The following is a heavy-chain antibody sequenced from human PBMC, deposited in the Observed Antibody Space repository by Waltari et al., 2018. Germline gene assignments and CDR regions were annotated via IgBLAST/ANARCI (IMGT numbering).Heavy chain of an antibody. V-gene: IGHV4-39*02. J-gene: IGHJ4*02. CDR3: ARSHGGLPPSICHPDY. Sequence: QLQLHESGPRLVRPSETLSLSCTASGASIRSGPYYWGWVRQPPGKGLEWIGSIYDTGSTYYTPSLKRRVTISVDTSNNRFSLKLASVTAADTAVYYCARSHGGLPPSICHPDYWAQGTLVTVSS. CDR2: IYDTGST. D-gene: IGHD2-2*01. CDR1: GASIRSGPYY.